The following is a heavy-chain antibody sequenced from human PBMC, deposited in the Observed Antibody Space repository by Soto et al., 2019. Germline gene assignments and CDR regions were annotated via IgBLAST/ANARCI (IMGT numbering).Heavy chain of an antibody. Sequence: QVQLQQWGAGLLKPSETLSLTCAVYGGSFSGYYWSWIRQPPGKGLEWIGEINHSGSTNYNPSLTSRVTLAVDTSKNQFSLKLSSVTAADTAVYYCARGRGGSGSYYYYGMDVWGQGTTVTVSS. CDR1: GGSFSGYY. J-gene: IGHJ6*02. CDR2: INHSGST. CDR3: ARGRGGSGSYYYYGMDV. D-gene: IGHD3-10*01. V-gene: IGHV4-34*01.